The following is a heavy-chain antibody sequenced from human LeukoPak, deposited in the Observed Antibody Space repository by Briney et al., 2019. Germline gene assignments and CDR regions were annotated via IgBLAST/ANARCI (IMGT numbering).Heavy chain of an antibody. Sequence: SETLSLTCAVYGGSFSGYYWSWIRQPPGKGLEWIGEINHSGSTNYNPSLKSRVTISVDTSKNQFSLKLSSVTAADTAVYYCARGPAADYWGQGTLVTVSS. V-gene: IGHV4-34*01. J-gene: IGHJ4*02. CDR2: INHSGST. D-gene: IGHD6-13*01. CDR1: GGSFSGYY. CDR3: ARGPAADY.